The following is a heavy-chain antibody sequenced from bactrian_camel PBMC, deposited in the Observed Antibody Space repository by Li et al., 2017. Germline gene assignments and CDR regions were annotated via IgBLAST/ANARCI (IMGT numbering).Heavy chain of an antibody. V-gene: IGHV3S35*01. J-gene: IGHJ4*01. CDR2: IAGGGAPT. D-gene: IGHD5*01. Sequence: DVQLVESGGGLVQPGGSLRLSCAASGFTFSTYDMSWVRQAPGKGLEWVSSIAGGGAPTYYVESVKGRFTISRDNAKNTVYLQMNGLEPEDTAVYYCVRDQSTGWGYNYWGQGTQVTVS. CDR1: GFTFSTYD. CDR3: VRDQSTGWGYNY.